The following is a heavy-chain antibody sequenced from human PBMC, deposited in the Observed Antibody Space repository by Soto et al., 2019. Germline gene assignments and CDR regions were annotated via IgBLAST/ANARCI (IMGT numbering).Heavy chain of an antibody. CDR3: AQSTYDSPWYFDL. CDR2: IYYSGST. D-gene: IGHD5-12*01. CDR1: GGSISSSSYY. Sequence: QLQLQESGPGLVKPSETLSLTCTVSGGSISSSSYYWGWIRQPPGKGLEWIGSIYYSGSTYYNPSLNSRVTISVDTSTNQFSLKLSSVTAADTAVYYCAQSTYDSPWYFDLWGRGTLVTVSS. V-gene: IGHV4-39*01. J-gene: IGHJ2*01.